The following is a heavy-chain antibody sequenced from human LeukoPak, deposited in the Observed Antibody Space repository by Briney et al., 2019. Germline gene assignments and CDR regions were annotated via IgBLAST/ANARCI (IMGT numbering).Heavy chain of an antibody. CDR2: INPNSGGT. CDR3: ARGPGYCSSTSCYGTWFDP. V-gene: IGHV1-2*06. D-gene: IGHD2-2*01. J-gene: IGHJ5*02. CDR1: GYTFTGYY. Sequence: ASVKVSCKASGYTFTGYYMHWVRQAPGQGLEWMGRINPNSGGTNYAQKFQGRVTMTRDTSISTAYMELSRLRSDDTAVYYCARGPGYCSSTSCYGTWFDPWGQGTLVTVSS.